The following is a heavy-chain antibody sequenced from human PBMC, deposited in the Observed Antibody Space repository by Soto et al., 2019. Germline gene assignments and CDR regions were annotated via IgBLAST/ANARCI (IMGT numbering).Heavy chain of an antibody. Sequence: GESLKISCKGSGYSFAGYWITWVRQKPGKGLEWMGRIDPSDSQTYYSPSFRGHVTISATKSITTVFLQWSGLRASDTAMYYCARQIYDSDTGPNFQYYFDSWGQGTPVTVSS. D-gene: IGHD3-22*01. J-gene: IGHJ4*02. CDR3: ARQIYDSDTGPNFQYYFDS. V-gene: IGHV5-10-1*01. CDR2: IDPSDSQT. CDR1: GYSFAGYW.